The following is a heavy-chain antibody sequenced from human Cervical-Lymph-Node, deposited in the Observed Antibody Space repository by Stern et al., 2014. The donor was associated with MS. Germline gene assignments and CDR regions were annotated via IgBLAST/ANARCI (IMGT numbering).Heavy chain of an antibody. CDR3: AKRGGYSYGYGPFDY. J-gene: IGHJ4*02. V-gene: IGHV3-21*01. D-gene: IGHD5-18*01. Sequence: EVQLVESGGGLVKPGGSLRLSCAASGFTFSSYSMNWVRQAPGKGLEWVSSISSSSSYIYYADSVKGRFTISRDNAKNSLYLQMNSLRAEDTAVYYCAKRGGYSYGYGPFDYWGQGTLVTVSS. CDR1: GFTFSSYS. CDR2: ISSSSSYI.